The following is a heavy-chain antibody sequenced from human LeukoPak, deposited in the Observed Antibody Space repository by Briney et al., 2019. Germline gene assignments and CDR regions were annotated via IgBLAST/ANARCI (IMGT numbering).Heavy chain of an antibody. CDR2: ISWNSGSI. CDR1: GFTFDDYA. CDR3: AKSIAVAGTLGD. V-gene: IGHV3-9*01. Sequence: HAGRPLRLSCAASGFTFDDYAMHWVRHAPGKGLEWVSGISWNSGSIGYADSVKGRFTISRDNAKNSLYLQMNSLRAEDTALYYCAKSIAVAGTLGDWGQGTLVTVSS. D-gene: IGHD6-19*01. J-gene: IGHJ4*02.